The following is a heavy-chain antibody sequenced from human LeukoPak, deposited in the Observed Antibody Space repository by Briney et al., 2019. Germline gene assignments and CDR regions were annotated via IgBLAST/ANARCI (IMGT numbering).Heavy chain of an antibody. D-gene: IGHD3-3*01. CDR2: IKSRTDGGTT. J-gene: IGHJ5*02. V-gene: IGHV3-15*01. CDR1: GFTFSTAW. CDR3: TTESVRFLEGS. Sequence: GGSLRLSCAASGFTFSTAWMGWVRQAPGKGLEWVGRIKSRTDGGTTDYAAPVKGRFTISRDDSKNTLYLQMNSLKTEDTAVYYCTTESVRFLEGSWGQGTLVTVSS.